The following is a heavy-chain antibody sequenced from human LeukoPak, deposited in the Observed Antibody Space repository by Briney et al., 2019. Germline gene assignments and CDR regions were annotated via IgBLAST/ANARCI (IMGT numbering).Heavy chain of an antibody. D-gene: IGHD3-10*01. V-gene: IGHV4-59*08. CDR3: ARLRYYYGSYNWFDP. CDR1: GGSISSYY. Sequence: PSETLSLTCTVSGGSISSYYWSWIRQPPGKGLEWIGNVLYSGTTHYNPSLKSRVTISVDTSKNQFSLKLSSVTAADTAVYYCARLRYYYGSYNWFDPWGQGTLVTISS. CDR2: VLYSGTT. J-gene: IGHJ5*02.